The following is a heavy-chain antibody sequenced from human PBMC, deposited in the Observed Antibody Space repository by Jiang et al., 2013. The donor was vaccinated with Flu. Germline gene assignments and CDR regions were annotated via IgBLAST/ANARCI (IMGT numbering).Heavy chain of an antibody. J-gene: IGHJ5*02. V-gene: IGHV4-39*01. D-gene: IGHD2-15*01. CDR2: IYYSGST. CDR1: GGSISSSSYY. Sequence: GSGLVKPSETLSLTCTVSGGSISSSSYYWGWIRQPPGKGLEWIGSIYYSGSTYYNPSLKSRVTISVDTSKNQFSLKLSSVTAADTAVYYCARPXLGYCSGGSCYVVPTPWGQGPWSPS. CDR3: ARPXLGYCSGGSCYVVPTP.